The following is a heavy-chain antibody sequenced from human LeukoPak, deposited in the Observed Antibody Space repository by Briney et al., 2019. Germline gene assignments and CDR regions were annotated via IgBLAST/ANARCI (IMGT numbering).Heavy chain of an antibody. J-gene: IGHJ4*02. D-gene: IGHD6-19*01. CDR1: GYTFTSYD. Sequence: ASVKVSCKASGYTFTSYDINWVRQATGQGLEWMGWMNPNSGNTGYAQKLQGRVTMTTDTSTSTAYMELRSLRSDDTAVYYCARDGAIAVAAKGYWGQGTLVTVSS. CDR3: ARDGAIAVAAKGY. V-gene: IGHV1-8*02. CDR2: MNPNSGNT.